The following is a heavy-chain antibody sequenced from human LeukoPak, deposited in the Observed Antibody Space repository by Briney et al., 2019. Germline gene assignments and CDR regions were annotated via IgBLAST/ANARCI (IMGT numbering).Heavy chain of an antibody. J-gene: IGHJ3*02. V-gene: IGHV3-21*01. CDR2: ISSSSSYI. CDR3: AREYSSSINAFDI. Sequence: GGSLRLSCAASGFTFSSYSMNWVRQAPGKGLEWISSISSSSSYIYYADSVKGRFTISRDNAKNSLYLQMNSLRAEDTAVYYCAREYSSSINAFDIWGQGTMVTVSS. CDR1: GFTFSSYS. D-gene: IGHD6-6*01.